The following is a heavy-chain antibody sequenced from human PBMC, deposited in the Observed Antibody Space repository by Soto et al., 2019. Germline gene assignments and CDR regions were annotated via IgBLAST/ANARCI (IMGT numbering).Heavy chain of an antibody. D-gene: IGHD2-8*02. CDR1: GYTFTSYD. J-gene: IGHJ4*02. CDR2: VTPRNGDT. Sequence: QVQLVQSGAEMKKPGASVKVSCKASGYTFTSYDINWVRQAAGQGPEWMGSVTPRNGDTAFAQKYQGRVTVTSNTSMSTVYMELSNLRSDVTAVYYCARGGSYWARRHYFDSWGQGTLVTVSS. V-gene: IGHV1-8*02. CDR3: ARGGSYWARRHYFDS.